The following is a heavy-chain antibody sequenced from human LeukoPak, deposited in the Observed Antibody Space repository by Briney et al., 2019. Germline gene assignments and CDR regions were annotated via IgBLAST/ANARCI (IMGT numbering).Heavy chain of an antibody. CDR2: ISSNGGST. CDR3: VKNGIYSSGWYGGYFDY. Sequence: GGSLRLSCPASGFTFGGYAMHWVRQAPGKGLEFVSAISSNGGSTYYADSVKGRFTISRDNSKNTLYLQVSSLRADDTAVYYCVKNGIYSSGWYGGYFDYWGQGTLVTVSS. CDR1: GFTFGGYA. V-gene: IGHV3-64D*09. D-gene: IGHD6-19*01. J-gene: IGHJ4*02.